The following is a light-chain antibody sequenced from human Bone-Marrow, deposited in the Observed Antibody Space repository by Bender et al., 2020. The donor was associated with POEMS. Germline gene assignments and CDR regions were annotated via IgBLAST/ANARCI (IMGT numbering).Light chain of an antibody. Sequence: QSALTQPASVSGSPGQSITISCSGTSSDVGGYNYVSWYQQHPGKAPKLMIYDVTKRPSGVSYRFSGSKSGNTASQTISGLQAEDEADYYCSSYTRSTTVVFGGGTKLTVL. CDR3: SSYTRSTTVV. CDR1: SSDVGGYNY. CDR2: DVT. J-gene: IGLJ2*01. V-gene: IGLV2-14*01.